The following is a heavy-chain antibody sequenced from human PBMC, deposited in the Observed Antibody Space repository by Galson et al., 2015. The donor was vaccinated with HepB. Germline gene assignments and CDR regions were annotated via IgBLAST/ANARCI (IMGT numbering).Heavy chain of an antibody. J-gene: IGHJ4*02. D-gene: IGHD3-3*01. CDR3: ARDPREFHYDFWSGYYGFDY. Sequence: SLRLSCAASGFTFSRYAMHWVRQAPGKGLEWVAVISYDGSNKYYADSVKGRFTISRDNSKNTLYLQMNSLRAEDTAVYYCARDPREFHYDFWSGYYGFDYWGQGTLVTVSS. CDR2: ISYDGSNK. V-gene: IGHV3-30-3*01. CDR1: GFTFSRYA.